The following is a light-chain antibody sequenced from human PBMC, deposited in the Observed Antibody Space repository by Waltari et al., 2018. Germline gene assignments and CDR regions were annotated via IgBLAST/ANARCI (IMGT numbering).Light chain of an antibody. CDR3: QLRDNWPPYT. J-gene: IGKJ2*01. V-gene: IGKV3-11*01. Sequence: EIVLTQSPATLSLSPGQRATLSCRASQSINNFLAWYQQKPGQPPRLLIADASSRATGIPARCSGSGSGTDFTLTISRLEPEDFAIYYCQLRDNWPPYTFGQGTKLEIK. CDR2: DAS. CDR1: QSINNF.